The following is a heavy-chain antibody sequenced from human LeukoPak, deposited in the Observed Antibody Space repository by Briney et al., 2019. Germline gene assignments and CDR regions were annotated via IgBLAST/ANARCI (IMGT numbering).Heavy chain of an antibody. J-gene: IGHJ4*02. CDR3: ERVMGAVPAFDY. V-gene: IGHV1-46*01. D-gene: IGHD2-2*01. CDR2: INPSGGST. Sequence: ASVKVSCKASGYTFTSYYMHWVRQAPGQGLEWMGIINPSGGSTSYAQKFQGRVTMTRDMSTSTVYMELSSLRSEDTAVYYCERVMGAVPAFDYWGQGTLVTVSS. CDR1: GYTFTSYY.